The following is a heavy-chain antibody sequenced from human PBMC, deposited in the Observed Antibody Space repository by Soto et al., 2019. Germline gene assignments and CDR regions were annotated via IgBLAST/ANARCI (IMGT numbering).Heavy chain of an antibody. V-gene: IGHV1-69*05. Sequence: EASVKVSCKASGGTFSSYAISWVRQAPGQGLEWMGGIIPIFGTANYAQKFQERVTITRDMSTSTAYMELSSLRSEDTAVYYCAAEGYDILTGYLHYYGMDVWGQGTTVTVSS. D-gene: IGHD3-9*01. J-gene: IGHJ6*02. CDR3: AAEGYDILTGYLHYYGMDV. CDR2: IIPIFGTA. CDR1: GGTFSSYA.